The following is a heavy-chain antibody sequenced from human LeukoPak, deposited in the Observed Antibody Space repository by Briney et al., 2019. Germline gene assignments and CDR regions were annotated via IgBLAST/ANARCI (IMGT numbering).Heavy chain of an antibody. Sequence: ASVKVSCKASGGTFSSYAISWVRQAPGQGLEWMGGIIPIFGTANYAQEFQGRATITADESTSTAYMELSSLRSEDTAVYYCARGEIRQWLVPYYFDYWGQGTLVTVSS. CDR1: GGTFSSYA. CDR3: ARGEIRQWLVPYYFDY. V-gene: IGHV1-69*13. J-gene: IGHJ4*02. CDR2: IIPIFGTA. D-gene: IGHD6-19*01.